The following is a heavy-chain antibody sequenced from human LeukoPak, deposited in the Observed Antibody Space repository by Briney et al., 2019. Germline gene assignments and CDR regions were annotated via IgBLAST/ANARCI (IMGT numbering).Heavy chain of an antibody. J-gene: IGHJ6*02. V-gene: IGHV3-7*04. CDR2: IKQDGSEK. Sequence: TGGSLRLSCAASRFTFSNYWMSWVRQAPGKRLEWLANIKQDGSEKNYVGSVKGRFTISRDNAKNSLYLQMNSLRVEDTAVYYCAREERESGGWDVWGQGTTVTVSS. D-gene: IGHD1-1*01. CDR3: AREERESGGWDV. CDR1: RFTFSNYW.